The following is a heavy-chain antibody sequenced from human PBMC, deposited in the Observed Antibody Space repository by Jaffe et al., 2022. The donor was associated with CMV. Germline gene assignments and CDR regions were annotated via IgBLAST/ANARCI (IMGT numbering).Heavy chain of an antibody. CDR2: IYTSGST. J-gene: IGHJ4*02. Sequence: QVQLQESGPGLVKPSETLSLTCTVSGVSISSYYYSWIRQPAGKGLEWIGRIYTSGSTNSNPSLKSRVTMSVDTSKNQFSLNLSSVTAADTAVYYCARWYSGTYYYFDYWGQGTLVTVSS. V-gene: IGHV4-4*07. CDR1: GVSISSYY. D-gene: IGHD1-26*01. CDR3: ARWYSGTYYYFDY.